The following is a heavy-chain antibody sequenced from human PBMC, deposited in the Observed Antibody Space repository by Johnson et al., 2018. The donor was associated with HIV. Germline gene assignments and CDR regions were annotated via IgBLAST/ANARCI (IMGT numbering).Heavy chain of an antibody. Sequence: QVQLVESGGGVVQSGRSLRLSCAASGFAFSRFAMHWVRQVPDKGLEWVAVISYDGTNQYHADSVKGRFTISRDNSKNTLYLQMNSLRAEDTAVYYCAKVTSSVTTARYGAFDIWGQGTMVTVSS. D-gene: IGHD4-17*01. J-gene: IGHJ3*02. V-gene: IGHV3-30*18. CDR1: GFAFSRFA. CDR2: ISYDGTNQ. CDR3: AKVTSSVTTARYGAFDI.